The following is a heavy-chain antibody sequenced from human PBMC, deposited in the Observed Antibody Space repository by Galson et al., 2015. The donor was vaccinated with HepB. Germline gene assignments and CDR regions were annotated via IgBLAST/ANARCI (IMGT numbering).Heavy chain of an antibody. CDR3: AREAAGLGGYFDY. CDR2: IRRNTYGATT. Sequence: SLRLSCASSGFTFEDYAVNWFRQAPGKGLEWIGFIRRNTYGATTEYAASLKGRFSISRDDSKNIAHLQMNSLQTEDTAAYFCAREAAGLGGYFDYRGRGTLVTVSS. D-gene: IGHD6-13*01. V-gene: IGHV3-49*03. J-gene: IGHJ4*02. CDR1: GFTFEDYA.